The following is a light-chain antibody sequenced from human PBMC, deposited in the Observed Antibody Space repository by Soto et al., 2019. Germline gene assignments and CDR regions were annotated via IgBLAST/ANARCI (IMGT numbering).Light chain of an antibody. CDR3: QQYHSYWT. CDR1: QNINNY. V-gene: IGKV1-5*01. CDR2: DAS. J-gene: IGKJ1*01. Sequence: DIQMTQSPSSLSASVGDRVTITCQASQNINNYLNWYQQKPGRAPKLLIYDASSLESGVPQRLSGSGSGTEFTLTISSLQTDDFSTYYCQQYHSYWTFGQGTKVDIK.